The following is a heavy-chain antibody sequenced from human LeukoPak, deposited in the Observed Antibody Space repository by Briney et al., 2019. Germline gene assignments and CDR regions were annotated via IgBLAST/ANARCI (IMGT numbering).Heavy chain of an antibody. Sequence: ASVKVSCKVSGYTLTELSIHWVRQAPGKGLEGMGGFDPEDGETIYAQKFQGRVTMTEDTSTDTAYMELSSLRSEDTAVYYCATPMLVVVTYAFDIWGQGTMVTVSS. CDR3: ATPMLVVVTYAFDI. D-gene: IGHD3-22*01. CDR1: GYTLTELS. V-gene: IGHV1-24*01. J-gene: IGHJ3*02. CDR2: FDPEDGET.